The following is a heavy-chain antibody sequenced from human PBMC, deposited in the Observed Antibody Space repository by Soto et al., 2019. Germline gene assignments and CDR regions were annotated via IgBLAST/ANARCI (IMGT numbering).Heavy chain of an antibody. V-gene: IGHV1-3*01. J-gene: IGHJ6*02. Sequence: SVQVSCKASGYPFTSYAMHWVRQAPGQRLEWMGWINAGNGNTKYSQKFQGRVTITRDTSASTAYMELSSLRSEDTAVYYCARGTHVLVLFCYGMDGCGQVTLLTLAS. CDR1: GYPFTSYA. CDR3: ARGTHVLVLFCYGMDG. D-gene: IGHD3-22*01. CDR2: INAGNGNT.